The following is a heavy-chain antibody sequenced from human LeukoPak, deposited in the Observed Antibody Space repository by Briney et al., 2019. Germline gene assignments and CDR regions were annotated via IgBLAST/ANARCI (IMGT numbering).Heavy chain of an antibody. Sequence: PGGSLRLSCAASGFTFSSYSMSWGRQAPGRGLEWVSSVSSSSTYIYYADSVKGRFTISRDNAKNSLFLQMNSLRAEDTAVYYCARDFLIAALGGGYYMDVWGKGTTVTVSS. J-gene: IGHJ6*03. V-gene: IGHV3-21*01. CDR1: GFTFSSYS. CDR2: VSSSSTYI. CDR3: ARDFLIAALGGGYYMDV. D-gene: IGHD6-13*01.